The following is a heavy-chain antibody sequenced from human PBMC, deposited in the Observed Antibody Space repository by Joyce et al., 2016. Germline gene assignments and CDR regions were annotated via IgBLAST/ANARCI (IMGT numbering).Heavy chain of an antibody. CDR3: ARRGYHRMDPIDQ. J-gene: IGHJ4*02. V-gene: IGHV5-51*01. Sequence: EVQLVQSGAEMKKPGESLKISCQGSGYKFPNYWIGWVRQMPGKGLEWMAIISPHDSDTRYRPSFQGQVTISADKSTNTAFLQWNSLTASDTGIYYCARRGYHRMDPIDQWGQGTLVTVSS. CDR2: ISPHDSDT. CDR1: GYKFPNYW. D-gene: IGHD5-12*01.